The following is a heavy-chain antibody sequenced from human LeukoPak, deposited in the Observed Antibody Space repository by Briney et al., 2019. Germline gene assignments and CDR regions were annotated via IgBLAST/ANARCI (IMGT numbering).Heavy chain of an antibody. CDR3: ARAYRLSGSYSYGGY. J-gene: IGHJ4*02. CDR2: MNPNSGDS. V-gene: IGHV1-8*01. D-gene: IGHD1-26*01. Sequence: ASVKVSCKASGYTFTSYDINWVRQATGQGLEWMGWMNPNSGDSGYAQKFQGRVTMTRNTSISTAYMELSSLRSEDTAVYYCARAYRLSGSYSYGGYWGQGTLVTVSS. CDR1: GYTFTSYD.